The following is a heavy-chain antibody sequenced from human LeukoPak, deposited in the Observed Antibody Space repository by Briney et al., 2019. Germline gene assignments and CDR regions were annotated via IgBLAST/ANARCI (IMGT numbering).Heavy chain of an antibody. D-gene: IGHD1-26*01. J-gene: IGHJ4*02. CDR2: ISPNSGGT. V-gene: IGHV1-2*02. CDR1: GGTFSSYA. Sequence: ASVKVSCKASGGTFSSYAISWVRQAPGQGLEWMGWISPNSGGTHYAQKFQGRVTMTRDTSISTAYMELSRLTSDDTAVFYCARDSSGSYLDYWGQGTLVTVSS. CDR3: ARDSSGSYLDY.